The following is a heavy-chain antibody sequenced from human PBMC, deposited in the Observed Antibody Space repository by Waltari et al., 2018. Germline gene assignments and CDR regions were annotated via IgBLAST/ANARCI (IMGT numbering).Heavy chain of an antibody. CDR3: ATSRDGYNLIGDY. J-gene: IGHJ4*02. D-gene: IGHD5-12*01. Sequence: ELQLVESGGGLVQPGGSRRLSCAAPGFPFSTTWMDWVRQAPGKGLVWVSRINGDGSTTSYADSVKGRFAISRDNAKNTLYLQVDSLRAEDTAVYYCATSRDGYNLIGDYWGQGTLVTVSS. V-gene: IGHV3-74*01. CDR1: GFPFSTTW. CDR2: INGDGSTT.